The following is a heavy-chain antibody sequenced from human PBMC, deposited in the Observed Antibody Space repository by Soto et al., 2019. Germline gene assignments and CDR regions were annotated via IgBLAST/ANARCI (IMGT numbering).Heavy chain of an antibody. CDR3: APRVFRTVCGLVTTTAISFDF. J-gene: IGHJ4*02. CDR2: IYWDDDK. D-gene: IGHD3-3*01. Sequence: QLTLNESGPTVVRPTETLTLTCRFSGFSLTTSGVGVGWIRQSPGKAPEWLALIYWDDDKRYSACLKSRLTITTDSSRNQVVLPVSDLDPTDTATYSWAPRVFRTVCGLVTTTAISFDFWGQGTPV. V-gene: IGHV2-5*02. CDR1: GFSLTTSGVG.